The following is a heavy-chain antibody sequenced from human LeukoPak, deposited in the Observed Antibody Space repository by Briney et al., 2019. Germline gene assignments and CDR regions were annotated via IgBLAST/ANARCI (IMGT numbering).Heavy chain of an antibody. CDR1: GFTFSSYA. J-gene: IGHJ3*02. Sequence: GGSLRLSCAASGFTFSSYAMSWVRQSPGKGLEWVSTISRSGDRTSYTDSVKGRFTISRDNSKNTLYLQMNSLRVEDTAVYYCAKVLGSSWYLDAFDIWGQGTMVTVSS. CDR2: ISRSGDRT. D-gene: IGHD6-13*01. V-gene: IGHV3-23*01. CDR3: AKVLGSSWYLDAFDI.